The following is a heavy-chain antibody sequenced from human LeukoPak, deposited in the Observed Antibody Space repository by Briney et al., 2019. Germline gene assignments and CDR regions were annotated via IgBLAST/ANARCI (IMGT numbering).Heavy chain of an antibody. J-gene: IGHJ4*02. V-gene: IGHV3-7*01. CDR3: ARDRSVCH. Sequence: GGSLGLSSAASGFTCSSFWMSWVRQAPGKGLEWVANIKQDGSEKYYVDSVKGRFTISRDNAKNSLYLQMNSLRAEDTAVYYCARDRSVCHWGQGTLVTVSS. D-gene: IGHD2-8*01. CDR1: GFTCSSFW. CDR2: IKQDGSEK.